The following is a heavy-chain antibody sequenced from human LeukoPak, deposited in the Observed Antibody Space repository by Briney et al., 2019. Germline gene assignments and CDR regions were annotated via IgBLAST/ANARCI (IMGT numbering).Heavy chain of an antibody. D-gene: IGHD6-19*01. CDR2: ISYDGSNK. CDR3: AKGSKAVLLTRDHYMDV. CDR1: GFTFSTYG. J-gene: IGHJ6*03. V-gene: IGHV3-30*18. Sequence: GGSLRLSCAASGFTFSTYGMHWVRQAPGKGLEWVAVISYDGSNKYYADSVRGRFTISRDNSKNTLYLQMNSLRAEDTAVYFCAKGSKAVLLTRDHYMDVWGKGTTVTISS.